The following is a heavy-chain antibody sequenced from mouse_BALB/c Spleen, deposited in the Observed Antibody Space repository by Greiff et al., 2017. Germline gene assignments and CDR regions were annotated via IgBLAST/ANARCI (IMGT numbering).Heavy chain of an antibody. CDR3: ARKGSTMITTFAY. Sequence: VQLQQSGAELVKPGASVKLSCKASGYTFTSYWMHWVKQRPGQGLEWIGEINPSNGRTNYNEKFKSKATLTVDKSSSTAYMQLSSLTSEDSAVYYCARKGSTMITTFAYWGQGTLVTVSA. CDR1: GYTFTSYW. CDR2: INPSNGRT. J-gene: IGHJ3*01. D-gene: IGHD2-4*01. V-gene: IGHV1S81*02.